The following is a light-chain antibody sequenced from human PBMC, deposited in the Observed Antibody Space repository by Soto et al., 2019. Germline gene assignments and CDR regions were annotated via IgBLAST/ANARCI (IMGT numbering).Light chain of an antibody. Sequence: EIVMTQSPVTLSVSPGERATRSCRASQSVSTNLAWYQQKPGQAPRLLIYGASTRATDIPARFSGSGSGTEFTLTISSLQSEDFAVYYCQQYNNWPLTFGGGTKVDIK. CDR3: QQYNNWPLT. CDR1: QSVSTN. V-gene: IGKV3-15*01. J-gene: IGKJ4*01. CDR2: GAS.